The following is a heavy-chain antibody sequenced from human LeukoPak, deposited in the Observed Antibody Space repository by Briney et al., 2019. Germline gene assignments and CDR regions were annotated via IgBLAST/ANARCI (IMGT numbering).Heavy chain of an antibody. CDR1: GDSISSYS. CDR3: AKSGGYGLIDY. J-gene: IGHJ4*01. V-gene: IGHV4-4*08. Sequence: SETLSLTCTVPGDSISSYSWSWIRQPPGKGLEWIGYISSSGSTNYSPSLKSRVTISIDTSKNQVSLKMSSVTAADTAVYYCAKSGGYGLIDYWGQGTLVTVSS. D-gene: IGHD6-25*01. CDR2: ISSSGST.